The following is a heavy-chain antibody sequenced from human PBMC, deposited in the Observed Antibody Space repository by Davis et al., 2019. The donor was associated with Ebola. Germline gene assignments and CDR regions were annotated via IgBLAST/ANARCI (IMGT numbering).Heavy chain of an antibody. CDR1: GYTFTSYA. V-gene: IGHV1-3*01. Sequence: ASVKVSCKASGYTFTSYAMHWVRQAPGQRLEWMGWINAGNGNTKYSQKFQGRVTITRDTSASTAYMELSSLRSEDTAVYYCARRYCSGGSCHYFDYWGQGTLVTVSS. CDR3: ARRYCSGGSCHYFDY. D-gene: IGHD2-15*01. CDR2: INAGNGNT. J-gene: IGHJ4*02.